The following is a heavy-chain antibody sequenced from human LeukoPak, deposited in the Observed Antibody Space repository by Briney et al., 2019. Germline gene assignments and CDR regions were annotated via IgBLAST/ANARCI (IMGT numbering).Heavy chain of an antibody. Sequence: ASVKVSCKASGYTFTGYYMHWVRQGPGQGLEWMGWINPNSGGTNYAQKFQGRVTMTRDTSISTAYMELSRLRSDDTAVYYCARGGSSGEWFSHLDYWGQGTLVTVSS. D-gene: IGHD3-3*01. V-gene: IGHV1-2*02. CDR2: INPNSGGT. CDR3: ARGGSSGEWFSHLDY. CDR1: GYTFTGYY. J-gene: IGHJ4*02.